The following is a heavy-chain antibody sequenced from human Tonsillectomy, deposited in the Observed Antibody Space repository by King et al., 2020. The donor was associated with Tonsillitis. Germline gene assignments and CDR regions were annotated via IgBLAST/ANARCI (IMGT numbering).Heavy chain of an antibody. CDR1: GGTFSSYA. J-gene: IGHJ6*02. V-gene: IGHV1-69*01. CDR2: IIPMFGTA. CDR3: ARSMQQLKPHGMDV. Sequence: HGQLVQSGAEVKKPGSSVKVSCKGFGGTFSSYAINWVRQAPGQGLEWMGGIIPMFGTANYAQKFQGRVTITADESTSTAYMELSSLRSEDTAVYYCARSMQQLKPHGMDVWGQGTTVTVSS. D-gene: IGHD6-13*01.